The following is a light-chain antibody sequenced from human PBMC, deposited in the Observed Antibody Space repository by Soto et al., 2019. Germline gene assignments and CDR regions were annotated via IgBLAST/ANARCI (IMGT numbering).Light chain of an antibody. CDR1: QSVSSY. V-gene: IGKV3-11*01. CDR3: QQRSNCPLT. Sequence: EIVLTQSPATLSLSPGERATLSCRASQSVSSYLAWYQQKPGRAPRLLIYDASNRATGIPARFSGSGSGTDFTLTISSLEPEEFAVYYCQQRSNCPLTFGGGTKLEIK. J-gene: IGKJ4*01. CDR2: DAS.